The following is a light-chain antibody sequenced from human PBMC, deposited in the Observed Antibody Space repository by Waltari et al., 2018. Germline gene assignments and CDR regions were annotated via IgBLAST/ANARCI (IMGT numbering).Light chain of an antibody. J-gene: IGLJ2*01. Sequence: QTGPTPPASVSGSPGQSITVSCTGANSDVGRYNDVSWYQHHPGKAPKLMIYDVSQRPSGVSNRFSGSKSGNTASLTISGLQAEDEADYYCSSYTSRSSLVFGGGTKVTVL. V-gene: IGLV2-14*03. CDR3: SSYTSRSSLV. CDR2: DVS. CDR1: NSDVGRYND.